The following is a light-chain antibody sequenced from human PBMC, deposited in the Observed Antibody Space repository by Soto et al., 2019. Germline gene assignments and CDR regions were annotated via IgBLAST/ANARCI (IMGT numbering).Light chain of an antibody. CDR3: SSYTSSSTLV. J-gene: IGLJ3*02. V-gene: IGLV2-14*03. Sequence: QSALTQPASVSGSPGQSITISCTGTSSDIGGYKYVSWYQQHPGKAPKLIIYDVSNRPSGVSNRFSGSKSGNTASLTISGLQAEDEADYHCSSYTSSSTLVFGGGTKLTVL. CDR1: SSDIGGYKY. CDR2: DVS.